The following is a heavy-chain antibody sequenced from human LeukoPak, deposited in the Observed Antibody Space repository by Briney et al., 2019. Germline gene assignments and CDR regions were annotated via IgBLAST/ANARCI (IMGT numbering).Heavy chain of an antibody. Sequence: GGSLRLSCAASGFSFSSFAMSWVRQAPGKGLEWVSAISGSGGDSTYCADSVKGRFTISRDNSKNTLYLQMNSLRAEETAVYYCAKGMRWELPLAYWGQGTLVTVSS. CDR2: ISGSGGDST. V-gene: IGHV3-23*01. D-gene: IGHD2-15*01. J-gene: IGHJ4*02. CDR3: AKGMRWELPLAY. CDR1: GFSFSSFA.